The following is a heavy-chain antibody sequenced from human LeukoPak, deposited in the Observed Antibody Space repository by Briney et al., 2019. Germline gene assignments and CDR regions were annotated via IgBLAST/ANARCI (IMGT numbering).Heavy chain of an antibody. CDR1: GFSNSRGDY. CDR2: IYHTGTT. Sequence: KPSETLSLTCAFSGFSNSRGDYRGWIRQPPGKGLEWIGTIYHTGTTYYNPSLKSRVTIPVDTSSNQFSLRLSSVTAADTAVYYCARLGCGSTSCYKIWFDPWGQGTLVTVSS. V-gene: IGHV4-38-2*01. J-gene: IGHJ5*02. D-gene: IGHD2-2*02. CDR3: ARLGCGSTSCYKIWFDP.